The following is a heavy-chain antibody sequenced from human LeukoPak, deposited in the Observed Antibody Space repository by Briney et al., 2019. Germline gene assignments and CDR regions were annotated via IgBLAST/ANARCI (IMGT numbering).Heavy chain of an antibody. D-gene: IGHD1-26*01. CDR3: AKSYSGSRGAFDI. V-gene: IGHV3-23*01. J-gene: IGHJ3*02. CDR2: ISASGGST. Sequence: GGSLRLSCAASGFTFSSYAVSWVRQAPGKGLEWVSTISASGGSTYYADSVKGRFTISRDNSKNTVYLQMNSLRAEDTAVYYCAKSYSGSRGAFDIWGQGTMVTVS. CDR1: GFTFSSYA.